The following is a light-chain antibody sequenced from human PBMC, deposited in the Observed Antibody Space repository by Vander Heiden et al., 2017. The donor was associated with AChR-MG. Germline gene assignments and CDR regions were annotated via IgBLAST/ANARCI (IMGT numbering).Light chain of an antibody. CDR1: KLGDKY. J-gene: IGLJ2*01. Sequence: SYELTQPPSVSVSPGQTASITCSGDKLGDKYACWYPQKPGQSPVLVIYPDSKRPSGIPERFSGSNSGNTATLTISGTQAMDEADYYCQAWDSSTVVFGGGTKLTVL. CDR3: QAWDSSTVV. CDR2: PDS. V-gene: IGLV3-1*01.